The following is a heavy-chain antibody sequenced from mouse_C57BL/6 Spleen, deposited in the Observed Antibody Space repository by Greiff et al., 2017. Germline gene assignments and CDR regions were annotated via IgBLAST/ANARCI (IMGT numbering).Heavy chain of an antibody. J-gene: IGHJ1*03. CDR1: GYTFTSYW. D-gene: IGHD1-1*01. Sequence: QVQLQQSGAELVKPGASVKVSCKASGYTFTSYWMHWVKQRPGQGLEWIGRIHPSDSDTNYNQKFKGKATLTVDKSSSTAYMQLSSLTSEDSAVYFCARSGITTVVARGYCDVWGTGTTVTVSS. CDR3: ARSGITTVVARGYCDV. V-gene: IGHV1-74*01. CDR2: IHPSDSDT.